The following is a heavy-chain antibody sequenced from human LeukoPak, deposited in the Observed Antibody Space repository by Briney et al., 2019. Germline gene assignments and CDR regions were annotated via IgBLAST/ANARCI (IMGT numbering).Heavy chain of an antibody. V-gene: IGHV1-8*01. CDR3: ARGLRGFGELLGSYYYYYYMDV. CDR1: GYTFTSYD. CDR2: MNPNSGNT. D-gene: IGHD3-10*01. Sequence: GASVKVSCKASGYTFTSYDINWVRQATGQGLEWMGWMNPNSGNTGYARKFQGRVTMTRNTSISTAYMELSSLRSEDTAVYYCARGLRGFGELLGSYYYYYYMDVWGKGTTVTISS. J-gene: IGHJ6*03.